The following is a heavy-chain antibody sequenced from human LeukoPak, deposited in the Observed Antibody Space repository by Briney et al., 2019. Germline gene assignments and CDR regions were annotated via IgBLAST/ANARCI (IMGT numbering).Heavy chain of an antibody. CDR2: IIPIFGTA. D-gene: IGHD3-3*01. Sequence: GASVKVSCKASGGTFISYAISWVRQAPGQGLEWMGGIIPIFGTANYAQKFQGRVTITADESTSTAYMELSSLRSEDTAVYYCARSLHHITIFGVVITATFDPWGQGTLVTVSS. J-gene: IGHJ5*02. CDR3: ARSLHHITIFGVVITATFDP. CDR1: GGTFISYA. V-gene: IGHV1-69*13.